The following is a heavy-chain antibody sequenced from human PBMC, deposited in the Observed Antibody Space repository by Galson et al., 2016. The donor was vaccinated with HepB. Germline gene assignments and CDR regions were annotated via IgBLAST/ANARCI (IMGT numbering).Heavy chain of an antibody. J-gene: IGHJ6*02. Sequence: QSGAEVKKPGESLKLSCKASGHSIASYWIAWVRQMPGKGLEWMGIIYSGDSDTRYSPSFRGQVTISADKSIRTSYLQWTRLKASDTAMYYCARKGNFDTLYYGLDVWGQGTTVTVSS. D-gene: IGHD3-22*01. CDR1: GHSIASYW. CDR2: IYSGDSDT. CDR3: ARKGNFDTLYYGLDV. V-gene: IGHV5-51*01.